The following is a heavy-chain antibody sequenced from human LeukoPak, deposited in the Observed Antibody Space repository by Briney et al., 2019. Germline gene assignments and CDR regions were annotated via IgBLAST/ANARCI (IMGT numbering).Heavy chain of an antibody. D-gene: IGHD2-15*01. J-gene: IGHJ2*01. CDR2: IYTSGST. V-gene: IGHV4-61*02. CDR1: GGSISSGSYY. CDR3: ARGDRSAWYFDL. Sequence: SETLSLTCTVSGGSISSGSYYWSWIRQPAGKGLEWIGRIYTSGSTNYNPSLKSRVTISVDTSKNQFSLKLSSVTAADTAVYYCARGDRSAWYFDLWGRGTLVPVSS.